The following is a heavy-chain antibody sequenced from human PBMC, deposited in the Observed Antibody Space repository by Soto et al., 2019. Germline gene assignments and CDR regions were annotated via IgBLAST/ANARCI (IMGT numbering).Heavy chain of an antibody. V-gene: IGHV3-48*02. D-gene: IGHD3-3*01. CDR3: ARESRYLEWLSLNWFDP. Sequence: GGSLRLSCAASGFTFSSYSMNWVRQAPGKGLEWVSYISSSSSTIYYADSVKGRFTISRDNAKNSLYLQMNSLRDEDTAVYYCARESRYLEWLSLNWFDPWGQGTLVTVSS. J-gene: IGHJ5*02. CDR1: GFTFSSYS. CDR2: ISSSSSTI.